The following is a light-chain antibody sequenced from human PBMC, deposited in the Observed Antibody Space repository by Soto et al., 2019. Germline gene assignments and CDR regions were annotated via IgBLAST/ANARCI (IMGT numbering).Light chain of an antibody. CDR1: QSVGSK. Sequence: ERVMTQSPVTPSVFPGERATLSCRASQSVGSKLAWYQQKPGQAPRLLIYSTSIRATDIPARISGSGSGTEFTLTISSLQSEDFAVYYCQQYDNWPPTFGPGTKVDIK. J-gene: IGKJ1*01. CDR2: STS. CDR3: QQYDNWPPT. V-gene: IGKV3-15*01.